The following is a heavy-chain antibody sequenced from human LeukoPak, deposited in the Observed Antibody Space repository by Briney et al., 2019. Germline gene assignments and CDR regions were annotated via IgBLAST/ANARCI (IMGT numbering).Heavy chain of an antibody. Sequence: GGSLRLSCAASGFTFSSYAMSWVRQAPGKGLEWVSAISGNGGSTYYADSVKGRFTISRDNSKNTLYLQMNSLRAEDTAVYYCAKDRTIFGVVPSEFDPWGQGTLVTVSS. CDR3: AKDRTIFGVVPSEFDP. CDR2: ISGNGGST. CDR1: GFTFSSYA. V-gene: IGHV3-23*01. D-gene: IGHD3-3*01. J-gene: IGHJ5*02.